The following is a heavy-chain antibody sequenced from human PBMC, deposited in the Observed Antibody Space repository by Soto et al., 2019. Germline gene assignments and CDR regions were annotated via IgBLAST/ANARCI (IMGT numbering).Heavy chain of an antibody. J-gene: IGHJ6*03. CDR2: ITGSGDST. CDR3: AKVRFGSTSSYYYYMDV. CDR1: GFTFSNYA. V-gene: IGHV3-23*01. D-gene: IGHD2-2*01. Sequence: PGGSLRLSCAASGFTFSNYAMTWVRQAPGKGLEWVSAITGSGDSTHYADSVKGRLTISRDNSKNTPYLQMNSLRAEDTAVYCCAKVRFGSTSSYYYYMDVWGQGTTVTVSS.